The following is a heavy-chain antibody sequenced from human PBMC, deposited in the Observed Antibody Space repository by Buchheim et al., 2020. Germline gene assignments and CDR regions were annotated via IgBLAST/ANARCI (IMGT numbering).Heavy chain of an antibody. Sequence: QVQLQESGPGLVKPSQTLSLTCTVSGGSISSGSYYWSWIRQPAGKGLEWIGRIYTSGSTNYNPSLKSRVTISVDTSKNQFSLKLSSVTAADTAVYYCAREVGVPAAYYYYCYGMDVWGQGTT. CDR2: IYTSGST. CDR3: AREVGVPAAYYYYCYGMDV. D-gene: IGHD2-2*01. J-gene: IGHJ6*02. CDR1: GGSISSGSYY. V-gene: IGHV4-61*02.